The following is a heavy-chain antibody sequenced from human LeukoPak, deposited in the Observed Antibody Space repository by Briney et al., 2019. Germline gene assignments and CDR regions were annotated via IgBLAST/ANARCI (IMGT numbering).Heavy chain of an antibody. V-gene: IGHV3-23*01. Sequence: HSGGSLRLSCAASGFTFSSYAMSWVRQAPGKGLEWVSAISGSGGSTYYADSVKGRFTISRDNAKNTLYLQMNSLRAEDTAVYYCAKYKSYSDAAPDAFDIWGQGTMVTVSS. CDR1: GFTFSSYA. CDR2: ISGSGGST. J-gene: IGHJ3*02. CDR3: AKYKSYSDAAPDAFDI. D-gene: IGHD2/OR15-2a*01.